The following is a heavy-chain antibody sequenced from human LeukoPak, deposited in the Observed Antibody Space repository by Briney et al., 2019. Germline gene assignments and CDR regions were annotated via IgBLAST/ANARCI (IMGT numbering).Heavy chain of an antibody. Sequence: PGGSLRLSCAASGFTFSNLWMSWVRQAPGKGLKWVANIKQDGSEKYYVDSVKGRFTISRDNAQNSLYLQMNSLRAEDTAIYYCATSTAAAGTGWGQGTLVTVSS. J-gene: IGHJ4*02. CDR1: GFTFSNLW. D-gene: IGHD6-13*01. CDR3: ATSTAAAGTG. V-gene: IGHV3-7*03. CDR2: IKQDGSEK.